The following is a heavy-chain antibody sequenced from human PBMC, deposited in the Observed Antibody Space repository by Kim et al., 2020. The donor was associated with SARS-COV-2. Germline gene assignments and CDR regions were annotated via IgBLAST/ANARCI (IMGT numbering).Heavy chain of an antibody. CDR1: GFTFSSYA. CDR3: AKTDVLAPFFDY. Sequence: GGSLRLSCAASGFTFSSYAMGWVRQAPGKGLEWVSAISGSGGSTYYADSVKGRFTISRDNSKNTLYLQMNSLRAEDTAVYYCAKTDVLAPFFDYWGQGTLVTVSS. V-gene: IGHV3-23*01. J-gene: IGHJ4*02. CDR2: ISGSGGST. D-gene: IGHD6-6*01.